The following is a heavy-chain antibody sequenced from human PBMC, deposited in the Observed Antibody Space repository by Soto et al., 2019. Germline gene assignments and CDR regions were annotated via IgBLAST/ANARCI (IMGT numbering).Heavy chain of an antibody. CDR2: LIPIFGTA. J-gene: IGHJ5*02. CDR1: GGTFSSYA. CDR3: ARDSDWFDP. V-gene: IGHV1-69*06. Sequence: GASVKVSCKASGGTFSSYAISWVRQAPGQGHEWIGGLIPIFGTANYAQKFQGRVTITADKSTSTAYMELSSLRSEDTAVYYCARDSDWFDPWGQGTLVTVSS.